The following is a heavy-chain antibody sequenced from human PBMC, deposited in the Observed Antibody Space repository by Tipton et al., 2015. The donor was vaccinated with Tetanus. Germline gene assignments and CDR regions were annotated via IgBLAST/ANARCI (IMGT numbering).Heavy chain of an antibody. J-gene: IGHJ4*02. D-gene: IGHD2-15*01. V-gene: IGHV3-33*01. CDR3: AREADCSGGSCFSGDFDN. CDR1: GFIFSSYG. CDR2: SWYDGTDK. Sequence: SLRLSCAASGFIFSSYGIHWVRQAPGKGLEWVAGSWYDGTDKYYADSVKGQFTISRGNSKNTLYLQMNSLRAEETAVYYCAREADCSGGSCFSGDFDNWGQGTQVTVSS.